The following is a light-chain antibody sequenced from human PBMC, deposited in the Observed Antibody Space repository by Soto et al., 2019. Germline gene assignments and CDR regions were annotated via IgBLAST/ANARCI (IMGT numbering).Light chain of an antibody. J-gene: IGLJ1*01. CDR3: SSYTSSSSYV. CDR2: DVS. CDR1: SSDVGGYNY. V-gene: IGLV2-14*01. Sequence: QSALTQPASVSGSPGQSITISCTGTSSDVGGYNYVSWYQQHPGKAPKLMIYDVSNRPSGVYNRFSGSKSGNTASLTISGLQSEAEADYYCSSYTSSSSYVFGTGTKLTVL.